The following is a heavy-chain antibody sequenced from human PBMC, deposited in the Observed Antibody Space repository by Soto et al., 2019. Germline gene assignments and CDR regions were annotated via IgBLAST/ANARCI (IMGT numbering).Heavy chain of an antibody. CDR2: IYSGGST. J-gene: IGHJ3*02. V-gene: IGHV3-53*05. CDR1: GFTVSSNY. D-gene: IGHD2-21*02. CDR3: ARDAGGGDQDGFDI. Sequence: GGSLRLSCAASGFTVSSNYMSWVRQAPGKGLEWVSVIYSGGSTYYADSVKGRFTISRDNSKNTLYLQMNSLRTEDTVMYYCARDAGGGDQDGFDIWGQGTMVTVSS.